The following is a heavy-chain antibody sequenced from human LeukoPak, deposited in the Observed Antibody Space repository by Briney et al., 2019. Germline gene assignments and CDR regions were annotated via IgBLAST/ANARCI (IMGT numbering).Heavy chain of an antibody. CDR3: ASRGRVPDFWSGYYQPDRGAFDI. J-gene: IGHJ3*02. CDR2: IYHSGST. V-gene: IGHV4-38-2*02. Sequence: SETLSLTCTVSGYSVSSGYYWGWIRQSPGKGLEWIGSIYHSGSTYYSPSLRSRITISVDTSKNQFSLKLSSVTAADTAVYYCASRGRVPDFWSGYYQPDRGAFDIWGQGTMVTVSS. CDR1: GYSVSSGYY. D-gene: IGHD3-3*01.